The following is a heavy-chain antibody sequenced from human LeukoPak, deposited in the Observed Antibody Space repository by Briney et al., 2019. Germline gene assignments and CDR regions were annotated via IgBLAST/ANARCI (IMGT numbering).Heavy chain of an antibody. CDR1: GGSFSGYY. J-gene: IGHJ3*02. CDR3: ARPIVGATTDAFDI. CDR2: INHSGST. V-gene: IGHV4-34*01. D-gene: IGHD1-26*01. Sequence: SETLSLTCAVYGGSFSGYYWSWIRQPPGKGLEWTGEINHSGSTNYNPSLKSRVTISVDTSKNQFSLKLSSVTAADTAVYYCARPIVGATTDAFDIWGQGTMVTVSS.